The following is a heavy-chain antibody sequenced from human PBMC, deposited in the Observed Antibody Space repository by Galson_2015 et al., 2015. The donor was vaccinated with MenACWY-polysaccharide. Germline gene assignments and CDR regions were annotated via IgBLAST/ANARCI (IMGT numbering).Heavy chain of an antibody. D-gene: IGHD3-10*01. CDR1: GGSISRSSHY. J-gene: IGHJ5*02. Sequence: ETLSLTCTVSGGSISRSSHYWGWIRQPPGKGLEWIGSIYDSGKTYYNPSLKSRGTISVDTSRNQFSLKLSSVTAADTAVYWCARNSHYYGSGSHGWFDPWGQGTLVSVSS. V-gene: IGHV4-39*07. CDR2: IYDSGKT. CDR3: ARNSHYYGSGSHGWFDP.